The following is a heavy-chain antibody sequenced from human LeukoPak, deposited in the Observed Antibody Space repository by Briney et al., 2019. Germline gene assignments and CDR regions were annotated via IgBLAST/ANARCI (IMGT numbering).Heavy chain of an antibody. J-gene: IGHJ3*01. Sequence: GWALRLSCAASGFTVRLNYMSWLRQAAGKGLEWVSVIYSGGGTYYADSVKGRLTISRDSSKNTLYLQMNSLRAEDTAVYHCARAQRIMMTHAFDLWGQGTMVTVSS. CDR3: ARAQRIMMTHAFDL. D-gene: IGHD2-15*01. CDR1: GFTVRLNY. V-gene: IGHV3-53*05. CDR2: IYSGGGT.